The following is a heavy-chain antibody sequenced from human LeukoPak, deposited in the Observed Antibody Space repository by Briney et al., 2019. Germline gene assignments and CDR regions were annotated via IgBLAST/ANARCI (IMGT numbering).Heavy chain of an antibody. CDR1: GFTFSSYS. CDR2: ISTSSSYI. CDR3: ARDSVGMYYFDY. Sequence: GGSLRLSCAASGFTFSSYSMNWVRQAPGKGLEWVSSISTSSSYIHYADSVKGRFTISRDNAKNSLYLQMNSLRAEDTSVYYCARDSVGMYYFDYWGQGTLVTVSS. J-gene: IGHJ4*02. D-gene: IGHD3-10*01. V-gene: IGHV3-21*01.